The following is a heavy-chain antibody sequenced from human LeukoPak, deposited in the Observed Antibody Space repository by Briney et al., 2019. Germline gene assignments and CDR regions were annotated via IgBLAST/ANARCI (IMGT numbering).Heavy chain of an antibody. CDR1: GFTFSSYS. CDR3: ARDGGYSYGYPLDY. J-gene: IGHJ4*02. Sequence: GGSLRLSCAASGFTFSSYSMNWVRQAPGKGLEWVSSISSSSSYIYYADSVKGRFTISRDNAKNSLYLQMNSLRAEDTAVYYCARDGGYSYGYPLDYWGQGTLVTASS. D-gene: IGHD5-18*01. CDR2: ISSSSSYI. V-gene: IGHV3-21*01.